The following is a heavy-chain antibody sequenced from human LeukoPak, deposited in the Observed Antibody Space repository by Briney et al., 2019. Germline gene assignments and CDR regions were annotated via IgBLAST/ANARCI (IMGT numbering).Heavy chain of an antibody. D-gene: IGHD5-18*01. V-gene: IGHV5-51*01. CDR1: GYSFTSYW. CDR3: ARRQEEGYSYGLSFDY. CDR2: IYPGDSDT. Sequence: GESLKISCKGSGYSFTSYWIGWVRQLPGKGLEWMGIIYPGDSDTRYSPSFQGQVTISADKSISTAYLQWSSLKASDTAMYYCARRQEEGYSYGLSFDYWGRGTLVTVSS. J-gene: IGHJ4*02.